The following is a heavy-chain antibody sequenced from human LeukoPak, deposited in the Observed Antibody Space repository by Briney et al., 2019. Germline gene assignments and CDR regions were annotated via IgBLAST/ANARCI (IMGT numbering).Heavy chain of an antibody. Sequence: GGSLRLSCAAFGFTFSSYAMSWVRQAPGKGLEWVSAISGSGGSTYYADSVKGRFTISRDNSKNTLYLQMNSLRAEDTAVYYCAKAHLEWLLGIGYWGQGTLVTVSS. V-gene: IGHV3-23*01. CDR3: AKAHLEWLLGIGY. CDR1: GFTFSSYA. CDR2: ISGSGGST. J-gene: IGHJ4*02. D-gene: IGHD3-3*01.